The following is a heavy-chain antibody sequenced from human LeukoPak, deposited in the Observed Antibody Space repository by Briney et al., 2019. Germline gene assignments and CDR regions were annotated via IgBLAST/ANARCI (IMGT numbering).Heavy chain of an antibody. CDR2: INHSGST. V-gene: IGHV4-34*01. CDR3: ARALGMYYDSRGYYYYYYYGMDV. J-gene: IGHJ6*02. D-gene: IGHD3-22*01. Sequence: SETLSLTCAVYGGSFSGYYWSWIRQPPGKGLEWIGEINHSGSTNYNPSLKSRVTISVDTSKNQFSLKLSSVTAADTAVYYCARALGMYYDSRGYYYYYYYGMDVWGQGTTVTVSS. CDR1: GGSFSGYY.